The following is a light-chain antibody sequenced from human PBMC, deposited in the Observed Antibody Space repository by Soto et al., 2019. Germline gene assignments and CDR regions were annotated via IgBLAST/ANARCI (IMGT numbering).Light chain of an antibody. CDR3: QHYNSAVDS. CDR1: QGITNF. CDR2: AAS. J-gene: IGKJ4*01. Sequence: DIQMTQSPFSLSASVGDRVTITCRASQGITNFLAWYQQKPGKVPKLLIYAASTLQSGVPARFSGSGSGTDFTLTISSLQPEDVATYYCQHYNSAVDSFGGGTKVEIK. V-gene: IGKV1-27*01.